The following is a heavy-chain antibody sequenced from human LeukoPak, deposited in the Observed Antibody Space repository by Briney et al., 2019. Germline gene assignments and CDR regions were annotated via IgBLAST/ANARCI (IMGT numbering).Heavy chain of an antibody. CDR1: GFTFGSYG. Sequence: GGSLRLSCAASGFTFGSYGMHWVRQAPGRGLEWVAVIWYDGSNKYYADSVKGRFTISRDNSKNTLYLQMNSLRAEDTAVYYCARDLQQLAHFDYWGQGTLVTVSS. CDR3: ARDLQQLAHFDY. CDR2: IWYDGSNK. J-gene: IGHJ4*02. D-gene: IGHD6-13*01. V-gene: IGHV3-33*01.